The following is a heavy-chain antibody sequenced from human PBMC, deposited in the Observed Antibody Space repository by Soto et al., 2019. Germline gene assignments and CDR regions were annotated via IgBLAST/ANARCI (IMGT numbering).Heavy chain of an antibody. Sequence: ASVKVSCKTSGYTFTSHGISWVRQAPGQGLEWMGWVSAYNGNANYAPKFQGRVTMTTDTSTNTVHMELRSLRADDTAVYYCARETIAVAFTRGGYDYWGQGTPVPVYS. CDR1: GYTFTSHG. CDR2: VSAYNGNA. J-gene: IGHJ4*02. CDR3: ARETIAVAFTRGGYDY. V-gene: IGHV1-18*04. D-gene: IGHD6-19*01.